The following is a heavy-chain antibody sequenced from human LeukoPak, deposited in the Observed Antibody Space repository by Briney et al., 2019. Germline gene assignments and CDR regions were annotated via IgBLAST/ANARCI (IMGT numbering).Heavy chain of an antibody. CDR3: TRVRCTSAICPSRPIDY. D-gene: IGHD1-26*01. Sequence: AGGSLRLSCAASGFTFDDYAMQWVRQAPGKGLEWVSSISWNSGTIDYADSVKGRFTISRDNAKNALYLQMNTLRAEDTALYYCTRVRCTSAICPSRPIDYWGQGTLVTVSS. V-gene: IGHV3-9*01. CDR2: ISWNSGTI. J-gene: IGHJ4*02. CDR1: GFTFDDYA.